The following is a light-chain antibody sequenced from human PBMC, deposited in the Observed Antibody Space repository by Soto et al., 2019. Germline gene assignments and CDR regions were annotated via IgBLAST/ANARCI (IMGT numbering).Light chain of an antibody. CDR1: QSVSSSY. CDR3: QQYGSRFT. CDR2: GAS. V-gene: IGKV3-20*01. J-gene: IGKJ3*01. Sequence: EIVLTQSPGTLSLSPGERATLSCRASQSVSSSYLAWYQQKPGQAPRLLIYGASSRATGNPDRFSGSGSGTDFTLTISRLEPEDFAVYYCQQYGSRFTFGPGTKVDIK.